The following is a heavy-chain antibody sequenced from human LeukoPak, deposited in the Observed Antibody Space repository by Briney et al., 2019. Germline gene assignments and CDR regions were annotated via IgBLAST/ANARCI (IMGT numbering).Heavy chain of an antibody. J-gene: IGHJ6*02. CDR1: GGSISSGGYY. CDR3: ARVVVIDDYYYYYGMDV. CDR2: IYYSGST. D-gene: IGHD3-22*01. Sequence: PSQTLSLTCTVSGGSISSGGYYWSWIRKHPGKGLEWIGYIYYSGSTYYNPSLRSRVTISVDTSKNQFSLKLSSVTAADTAVYYCARVVVIDDYYYYYGMDVWGQGTTVTVSS. V-gene: IGHV4-31*03.